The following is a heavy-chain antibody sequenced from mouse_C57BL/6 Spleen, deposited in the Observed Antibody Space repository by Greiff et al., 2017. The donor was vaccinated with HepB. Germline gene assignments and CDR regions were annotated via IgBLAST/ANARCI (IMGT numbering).Heavy chain of an antibody. CDR1: GFTFSDYY. V-gene: IGHV5-16*01. Sequence: EVQRVESEGGLVQPGSSMKLSCTASGFTFSDYYMAWVRQVPEKGLEWVANINYDGSSTYYLDSLKSRFIISRDNAKNILYLQMSSLKSEDTATYYCAREGGSSLYYYAMDYWGQGTSVTVSS. J-gene: IGHJ4*01. CDR3: AREGGSSLYYYAMDY. CDR2: INYDGSST. D-gene: IGHD1-1*01.